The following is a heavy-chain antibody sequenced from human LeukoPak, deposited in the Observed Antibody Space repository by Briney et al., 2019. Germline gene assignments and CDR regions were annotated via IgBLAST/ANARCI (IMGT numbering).Heavy chain of an antibody. CDR2: MSSVT. Sequence: PGGSLRLSCAASGFTFSNFAMSWVRQAPGKGLEWVSAMSSVTYYADSVKGRSTISRDDSKSTLFLQMKSLRAEDTAVYYCAKAFFSGSGGNHKHFDSWGQGTLVTVSS. CDR3: AKAFFSGSGGNHKHFDS. D-gene: IGHD3-10*01. CDR1: GFTFSNFA. J-gene: IGHJ4*02. V-gene: IGHV3-23*01.